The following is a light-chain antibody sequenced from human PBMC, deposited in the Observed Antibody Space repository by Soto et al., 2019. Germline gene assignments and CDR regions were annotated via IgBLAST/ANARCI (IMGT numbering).Light chain of an antibody. Sequence: DIQMTQSPCTLSASVGDRVTITCRASQSISSWLAWYQQKPGKAPKLLIYKASSLESGVPSRFSGSGSGTEFTLTISSLQPDDFATYYCQQYNSLFRTFGQGTKVDIK. CDR1: QSISSW. V-gene: IGKV1-5*03. J-gene: IGKJ1*01. CDR2: KAS. CDR3: QQYNSLFRT.